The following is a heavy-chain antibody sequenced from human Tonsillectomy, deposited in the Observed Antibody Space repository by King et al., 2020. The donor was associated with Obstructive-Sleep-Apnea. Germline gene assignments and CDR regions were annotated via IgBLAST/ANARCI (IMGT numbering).Heavy chain of an antibody. CDR1: GGSISSYY. Sequence: VQLQESGPGLVKPSETLSLTCTVSGGSISSYYWNWIRQPPGKGLEWIGYIYYSGSTNYNPSLKSRVTISLDTSKNQFSLKLSSVTAADTAVYYWAATVVTPFYYYGLDVWGQGTTVTVSS. CDR2: IYYSGST. J-gene: IGHJ6*02. CDR3: AATVVTPFYYYGLDV. V-gene: IGHV4-59*08. D-gene: IGHD4-23*01.